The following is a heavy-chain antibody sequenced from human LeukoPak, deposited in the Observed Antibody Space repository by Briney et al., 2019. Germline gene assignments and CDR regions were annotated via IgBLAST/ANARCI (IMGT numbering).Heavy chain of an antibody. J-gene: IGHJ4*02. CDR3: TKDRRGPAAGTWYFDS. Sequence: GGSLRLSCAASGFTFSSYAMSWVRQAPGKGLEWVSTINGGGVNTHYADSVRGRFTISRDNSKNTVYLQLNSLRAGDTAIYYCTKDRRGPAAGTWYFDSWGQGTLVTVSS. D-gene: IGHD6-13*01. CDR2: INGGGVNT. CDR1: GFTFSSYA. V-gene: IGHV3-23*01.